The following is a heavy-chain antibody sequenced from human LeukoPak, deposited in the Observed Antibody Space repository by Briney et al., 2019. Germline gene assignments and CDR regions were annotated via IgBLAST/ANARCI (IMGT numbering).Heavy chain of an antibody. J-gene: IGHJ4*02. Sequence: PGEPLKISCKASGYIFTTSWIGWVRQMPGKGLEWMGIIYPGDSETRYSPSFQGQVSISADKSINTAYLQWSSLKASDTAMYYCARQYSRFDYWGQGSLVTVSS. CDR3: ARQYSRFDY. D-gene: IGHD2-15*01. CDR2: IYPGDSET. CDR1: GYIFTTSW. V-gene: IGHV5-51*01.